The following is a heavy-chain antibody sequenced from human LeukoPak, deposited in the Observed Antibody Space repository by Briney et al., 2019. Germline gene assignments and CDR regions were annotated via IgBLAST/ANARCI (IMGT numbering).Heavy chain of an antibody. CDR2: INHSGST. V-gene: IGHV4-34*01. D-gene: IGHD3-3*01. CDR3: ARGRFATRFLEWLRKNWFDP. Sequence: SETLSLTCAVSDGTFSGYYWSWIRQPPGKGLEWIGEINHSGSTNYNPSLKGRVTISVDTSKNQFSLKLSSVTAADTAVYCCARGRFATRFLEWLRKNWFDPWGQGTLVTVSS. CDR1: DGTFSGYY. J-gene: IGHJ5*02.